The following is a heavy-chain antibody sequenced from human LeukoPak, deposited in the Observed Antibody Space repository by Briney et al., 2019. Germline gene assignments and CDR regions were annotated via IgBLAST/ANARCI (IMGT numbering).Heavy chain of an antibody. D-gene: IGHD2-15*01. CDR2: IHYGGTT. Sequence: SETLSLTCTVSGGSITSNSYYWGWIRQPPGQGLEWIGSIHYGGTTYYNPSLKSRVTISVDTSKNQFSLKLRSVTAADTAVYYCGRSGLGYCSGGSCPAPDYWGQGTLVTVSS. CDR3: GRSGLGYCSGGSCPAPDY. V-gene: IGHV4-39*01. J-gene: IGHJ4*02. CDR1: GGSITSNSYY.